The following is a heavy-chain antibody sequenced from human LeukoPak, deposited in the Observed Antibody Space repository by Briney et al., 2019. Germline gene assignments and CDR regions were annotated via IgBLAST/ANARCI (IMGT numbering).Heavy chain of an antibody. Sequence: PGGSLRLSCAASGFTFSSYWTSWVRQAPGKGLEWVANIKQDGSEKYVDSVKGRFTISRDNAKNSLYLQMNSLRAEDTAVYYCASGQWLVLNYWGQGTLVTVSS. J-gene: IGHJ4*02. CDR1: GFTFSSYW. V-gene: IGHV3-7*03. CDR3: ASGQWLVLNY. D-gene: IGHD6-19*01. CDR2: IKQDGSEK.